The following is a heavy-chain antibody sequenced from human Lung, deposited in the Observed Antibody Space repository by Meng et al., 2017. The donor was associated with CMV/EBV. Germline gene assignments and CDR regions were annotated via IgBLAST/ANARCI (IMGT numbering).Heavy chain of an antibody. CDR2: INPNTGDT. D-gene: IGHD2-21*01. J-gene: IGHJ5*02. CDR1: GYTFTAYY. V-gene: IGHV1-2*02. Sequence: ASXXVSXKASGYTFTAYYLHWVRQAPGQGLEWMGWINPNTGDTNYAQKFQGRVTMTSDTSISTAYMELSSLTSDDTAVYYCARSIVVVIATLDPWGQGTLVTVSS. CDR3: ARSIVVVIATLDP.